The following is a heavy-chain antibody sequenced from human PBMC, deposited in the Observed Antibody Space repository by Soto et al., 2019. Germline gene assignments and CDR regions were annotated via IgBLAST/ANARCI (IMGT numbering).Heavy chain of an antibody. J-gene: IGHJ4*02. D-gene: IGHD3-16*01. CDR3: AKGLGGGGYYFDY. Sequence: QVQLVESGGGVVQPGRSLRLSCAASGFTFSSYGMHWVRQAPGKGLEWVAVISYDGSNKYYADSVKGRFTISRDNSKNTLYLQMNSLRAEDTAVYYCAKGLGGGGYYFDYWGQGTLVTVSS. CDR1: GFTFSSYG. CDR2: ISYDGSNK. V-gene: IGHV3-30*18.